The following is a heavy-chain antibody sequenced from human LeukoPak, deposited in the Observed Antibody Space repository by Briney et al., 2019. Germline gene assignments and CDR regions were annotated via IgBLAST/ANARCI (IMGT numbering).Heavy chain of an antibody. J-gene: IGHJ4*02. D-gene: IGHD4-17*01. CDR2: ISASGSGT. V-gene: IGHV3-23*01. Sequence: GGSLRLSCAASEFTFSNFAMSWVRQAPGKGLEWVSVISASGSGTYYADSVKGRFTISRDNSRNTLYLQMNSLRTEDTAVYYCARDNYDYGDYYFDYWGQGTLVTVSS. CDR3: ARDNYDYGDYYFDY. CDR1: EFTFSNFA.